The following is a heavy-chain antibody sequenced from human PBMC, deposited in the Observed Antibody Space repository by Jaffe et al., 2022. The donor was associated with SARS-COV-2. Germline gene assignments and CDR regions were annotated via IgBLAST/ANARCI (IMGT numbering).Heavy chain of an antibody. J-gene: IGHJ4*02. Sequence: QLQLQESGPGLVKPSETLSLTCTVSGGSISSSSSYWGWIRQPPGKGLEWIGSIYYSGSTYYNPSLKSRVTISVDTSKNQFSLKLSSVTAADAAVYYCARQEAMIVVRPFDYWGQGTLVTVSS. D-gene: IGHD3-22*01. CDR3: ARQEAMIVVRPFDY. V-gene: IGHV4-39*01. CDR2: IYYSGST. CDR1: GGSISSSSSY.